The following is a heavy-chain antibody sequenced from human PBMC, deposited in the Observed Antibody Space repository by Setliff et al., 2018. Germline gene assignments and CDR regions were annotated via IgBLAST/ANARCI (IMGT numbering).Heavy chain of an antibody. Sequence: PGESLTISCAASGLIFASYSMNWVRQAPGKGLEWVSSISSSSAYIYYADSVKGRFTISRDNAKNSVYLQMNSLRAEDTAVYYCASANTTGYYYFDYWGQGTLVTVSS. CDR2: ISSSSAYI. CDR3: ASANTTGYYYFDY. J-gene: IGHJ4*02. V-gene: IGHV3-21*01. D-gene: IGHD1-26*01. CDR1: GLIFASYS.